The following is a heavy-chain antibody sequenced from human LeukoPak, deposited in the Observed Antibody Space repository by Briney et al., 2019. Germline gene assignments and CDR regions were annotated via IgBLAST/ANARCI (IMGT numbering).Heavy chain of an antibody. CDR1: GYTLTRYF. D-gene: IGHD3-22*01. Sequence: VSVKVSCKASGYTLTRYFIHWVRQAPGQGLEWMGIINPNGGSTSYPQKFQGRVTMTRDTSTNTVYMELSSLKSEDTAVYYCARDTTYDSSGYYYAYWGQGTLVTVSS. J-gene: IGHJ4*02. CDR3: ARDTTYDSSGYYYAY. V-gene: IGHV1-46*01. CDR2: INPNGGST.